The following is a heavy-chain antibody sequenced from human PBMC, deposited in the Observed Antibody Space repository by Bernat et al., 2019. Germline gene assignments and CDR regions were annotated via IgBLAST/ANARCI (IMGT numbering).Heavy chain of an antibody. CDR2: ITNSGDST. J-gene: IGHJ6*02. CDR3: ARDPGFGMDV. CDR1: GFTFSSYA. Sequence: EVQLLESGGGLVQPGGSLRLSCAASGFTFSSYAMSWVRQAPGKGLEWVSTITNSGDSTYYTDSVKGRFTISRDNSKNTLYLQMNSLRAEDTAVYYCARDPGFGMDVWGQGTTVTVSS. V-gene: IGHV3-23*01.